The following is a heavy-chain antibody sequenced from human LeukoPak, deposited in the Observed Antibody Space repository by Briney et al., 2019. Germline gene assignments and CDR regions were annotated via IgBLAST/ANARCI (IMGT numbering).Heavy chain of an antibody. CDR2: ISGSGETT. CDR3: AKDRASGRYYGLDV. Sequence: PGGSLRLSCDASGFTFSTYAMSWVRQAPGKGLEWVSSISGSGETTNYADSVKGRFTISRDNSKNILYLQMNSLRVEDTALYYCAKDRASGRYYGLDVWGQGTTVTVSS. D-gene: IGHD6-25*01. V-gene: IGHV3-23*01. J-gene: IGHJ6*02. CDR1: GFTFSTYA.